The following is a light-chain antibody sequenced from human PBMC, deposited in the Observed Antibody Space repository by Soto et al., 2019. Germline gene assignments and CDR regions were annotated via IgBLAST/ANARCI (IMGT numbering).Light chain of an antibody. CDR3: LHYNSCYLT. Sequence: EIVMNQSPSTLSATPGERATLSCRASQSVRSTLAWYQQKPGQAPRRLIYDASNMPTGIPDRFSGSGSGTDFTLTISSLEPDDFAVYYCLHYNSCYLTFGQGTRLDIK. V-gene: IGKV3-15*01. CDR2: DAS. CDR1: QSVRST. J-gene: IGKJ5*01.